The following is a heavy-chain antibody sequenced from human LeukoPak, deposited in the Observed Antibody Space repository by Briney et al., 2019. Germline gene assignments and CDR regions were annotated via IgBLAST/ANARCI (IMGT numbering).Heavy chain of an antibody. CDR1: GGSISSINW. CDR3: ARFRGSYTDYFYALDV. J-gene: IGHJ6*02. V-gene: IGHV4-4*02. D-gene: IGHD1-26*01. CDR2: IYHSGSP. Sequence: PSETLSLTCTVSGGSISSINWWTWVRQPPGKGLEWIGEIYHSGSPKYNSSLKSRVTISVDKSKNQFSLRLNSLTAADTAVYYCARFRGSYTDYFYALDVWGPGTTVTVSS.